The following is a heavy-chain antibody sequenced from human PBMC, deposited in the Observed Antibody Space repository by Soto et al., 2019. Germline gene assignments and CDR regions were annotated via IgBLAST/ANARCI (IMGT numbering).Heavy chain of an antibody. D-gene: IGHD6-19*01. CDR3: ARDHIAVAGYYDY. CDR1: GYTFTNFG. V-gene: IGHV1-18*01. Sequence: ASVKVSCKASGYTFTNFGISWVRQAPGQGLEWMGWISAYNGNTNYAQKFQGRVTMTRDTSTSTVYMELSSLRSEDTAVYCCARDHIAVAGYYDYWGQGTLVTVSS. J-gene: IGHJ4*02. CDR2: ISAYNGNT.